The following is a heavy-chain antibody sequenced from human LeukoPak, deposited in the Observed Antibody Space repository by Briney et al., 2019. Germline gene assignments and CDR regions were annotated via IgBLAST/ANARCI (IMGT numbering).Heavy chain of an antibody. Sequence: ASVKVSCKVSGYTLTELSMHWVRQAPGKGLEWMGGFDPEDGETIYAQKFQGRVTITADKSTSTAYMELSSLRSEDTAVYYCARAPSSDYYYYGMDVWGQGTTVTVSS. CDR2: FDPEDGET. V-gene: IGHV1-24*01. CDR1: GYTLTELS. CDR3: ARAPSSDYYYYGMDV. J-gene: IGHJ6*02. D-gene: IGHD3-16*01.